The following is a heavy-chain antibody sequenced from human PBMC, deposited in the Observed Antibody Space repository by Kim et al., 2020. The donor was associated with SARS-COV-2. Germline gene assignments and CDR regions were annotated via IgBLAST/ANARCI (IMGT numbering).Heavy chain of an antibody. CDR3: ARGVGRYYGSGCATYYFDY. Sequence: TRVTISGDTSKKQFSLKLSSVTAADTAVYYCARGVGRYYGSGCATYYFDYWGQGTLVTVSS. V-gene: IGHV4-34*01. D-gene: IGHD3-10*01. J-gene: IGHJ4*02.